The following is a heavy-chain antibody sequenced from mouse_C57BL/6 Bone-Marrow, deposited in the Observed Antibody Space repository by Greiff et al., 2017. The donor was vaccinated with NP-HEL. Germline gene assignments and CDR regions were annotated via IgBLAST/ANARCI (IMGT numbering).Heavy chain of an antibody. V-gene: IGHV3-6*01. CDR1: GYSITSGYY. CDR3: ARDAPGYFDY. CDR2: ISYDGSN. Sequence: ESGPGLVKPSQSLSLTCSVTGYSITSGYYWNWIRQFPGNKLEWMGYISYDGSNNYNPSLKNRISITRDTSKNQFFLKLNSVTTEDTATYYCARDAPGYFDYWGQGTTLTVSS. J-gene: IGHJ2*01.